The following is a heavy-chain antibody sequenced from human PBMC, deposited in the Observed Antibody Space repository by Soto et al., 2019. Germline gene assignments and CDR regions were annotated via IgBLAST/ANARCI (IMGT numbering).Heavy chain of an antibody. Sequence: EVQLVESGGGLLQAGGSLRLSCGASGFTFSTYWMHWIRQGPGEGLVWLSRIKGDEITTTYADSVKGRFTSSRDNAKNTVYLQMNSLRAEDTAVYYCARGGYSAWYFDRWGRGTLVTVSS. J-gene: IGHJ2*01. CDR1: GFTFSTYW. CDR3: ARGGYSAWYFDR. V-gene: IGHV3-74*01. D-gene: IGHD5-18*01. CDR2: IKGDEITT.